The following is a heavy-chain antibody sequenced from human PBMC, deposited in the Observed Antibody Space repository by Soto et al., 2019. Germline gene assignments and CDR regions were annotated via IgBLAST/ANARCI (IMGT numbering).Heavy chain of an antibody. J-gene: IGHJ4*02. CDR1: GGTFSRHS. Sequence: QVQMVQSGAEVKKPGSSARVSCKVSGGTFSRHSISWVRQAPGQGLEWMGGIIPIFDATQYAQKFQGMLTVSADESTTTSHLGPSQRSPEDTGIYFSAPHLPSVRGSWGQGTVVTVS. CDR3: APHLPSVRGS. V-gene: IGHV1-69*19. CDR2: IIPIFDAT. D-gene: IGHD3-10*01.